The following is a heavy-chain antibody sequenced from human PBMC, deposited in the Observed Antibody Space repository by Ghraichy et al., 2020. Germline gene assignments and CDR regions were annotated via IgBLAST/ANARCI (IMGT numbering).Heavy chain of an antibody. Sequence: ASVKVSCKASGYTFTTYYMHWVRQAPGQGLEWMGVINPSDGTRNHAQNFQGRVTMTRDTSTSTVYMEVSSLRSEDTAVYYCAREPHGTGFFDYWGQGTLVTVSS. CDR2: INPSDGTR. J-gene: IGHJ4*02. V-gene: IGHV1-46*01. CDR3: AREPHGTGFFDY. CDR1: GYTFTTYY. D-gene: IGHD1-7*01.